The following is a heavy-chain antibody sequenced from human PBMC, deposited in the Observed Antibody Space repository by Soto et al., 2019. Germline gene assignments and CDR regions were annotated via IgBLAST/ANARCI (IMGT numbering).Heavy chain of an antibody. CDR3: ARDNLPGLFDY. V-gene: IGHV4-39*02. CDR2: IYYSGIS. J-gene: IGHJ4*02. Sequence: PSETLSLTCTVSGGFIRGSDYYWGWIRQPPGKGLEWIGNIYYSGISYSYPSLKGRVTMSVDTSKNQFSLKLTSVTAADTAVYYCARDNLPGLFDYWGQGTLVTVSS. CDR1: GGFIRGSDYY.